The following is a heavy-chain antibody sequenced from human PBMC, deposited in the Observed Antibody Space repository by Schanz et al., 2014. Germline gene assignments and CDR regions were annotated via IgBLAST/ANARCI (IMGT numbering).Heavy chain of an antibody. Sequence: EVQLVESGGGLIQPGGSLRLSCAVSGFTVNTNYMSWVRQAPGKGLEWISSMYINSGSTQYADSVKGRFIISRDSSKNTLFLQMNSLRAEDTALYYCTRDRAYHSFDYWGQGTLVTVSS. CDR2: MYINSGST. J-gene: IGHJ4*02. D-gene: IGHD1-26*01. CDR3: TRDRAYHSFDY. V-gene: IGHV3-53*01. CDR1: GFTVNTNY.